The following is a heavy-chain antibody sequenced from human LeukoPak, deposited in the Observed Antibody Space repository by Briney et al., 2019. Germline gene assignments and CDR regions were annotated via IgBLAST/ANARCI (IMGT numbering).Heavy chain of an antibody. CDR2: IYSGGNT. D-gene: IGHD2/OR15-2a*01. CDR3: ARRAGEYSHPYDY. Sequence: GGSLRLSCTVSGFTVSSNSMSWVRQAPGKGLEWVSFIYSGGNTHYSDSVKGRFTISRDNSKNTLYLQMNSLRAEDTAVYYCARRAGEYSHPYDYWGQGTLVTVS. V-gene: IGHV3-53*01. J-gene: IGHJ4*02. CDR1: GFTVSSNS.